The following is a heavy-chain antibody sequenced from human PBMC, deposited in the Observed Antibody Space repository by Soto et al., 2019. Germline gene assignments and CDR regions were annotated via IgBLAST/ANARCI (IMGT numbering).Heavy chain of an antibody. J-gene: IGHJ4*01. CDR1: GFTFSGYG. CDR2: ISYYGTNA. D-gene: IGHD1-7*01. CDR3: EKEDPSERNSIDY. Sequence: QVQLVESGGGVVQPGRSLRLSCEASGFTFSGYGMHWVRQAPGKGLEWVAVISYYGTNAYYEDSVKGRFTISRDNSKNTLELQMNYLSIEDTAVDCCEKEDPSERNSIDYWGQGTKVTVSS. V-gene: IGHV3-30*18.